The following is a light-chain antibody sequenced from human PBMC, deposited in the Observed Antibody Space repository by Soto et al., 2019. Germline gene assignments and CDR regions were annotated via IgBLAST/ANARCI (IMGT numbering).Light chain of an antibody. CDR1: SSDVGAYNY. CDR3: TSYAGSNIWV. J-gene: IGLJ3*02. V-gene: IGLV2-8*01. Sequence: QSALTQPPSASGSPGQSVTISCTGTSSDVGAYNYVSWYQQYPGKAHKLMIYEVSKRPSGVPDRFSGSKSGKTASLTVSGLQPEDEADYYCTSYAGSNIWVFGGGTKVTVL. CDR2: EVS.